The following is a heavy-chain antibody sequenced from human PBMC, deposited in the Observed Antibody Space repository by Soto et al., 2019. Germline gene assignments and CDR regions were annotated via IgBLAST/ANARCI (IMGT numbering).Heavy chain of an antibody. V-gene: IGHV3-7*01. D-gene: IGHD7-27*01. CDR3: ASFPLGNEVWDYYYYMDV. CDR2: IKQDGSEK. J-gene: IGHJ6*03. CDR1: GFTFSSYW. Sequence: GGSLRLSCAASGFTFSSYWMSWVRQAPGKGLEWVANIKQDGSEKYYVDSVKGRFTISRDNAKNSLYLQMNSLRAEDTAVYYCASFPLGNEVWDYYYYMDVWGKGTTVTVSS.